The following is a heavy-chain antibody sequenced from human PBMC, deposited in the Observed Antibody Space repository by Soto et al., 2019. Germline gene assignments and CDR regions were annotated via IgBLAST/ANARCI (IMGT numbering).Heavy chain of an antibody. Sequence: GGSLRLSCAASGFTFSSYVMHWVRQAPGKGLEWVAVISYDGSNKYYADSVKGRFTISRDNSKNTLYLQMNSLRAEDTAVYSCAKDRPCSSTSCYKYYYYYGMDVWGQGTPLTVSS. J-gene: IGHJ6*02. CDR3: AKDRPCSSTSCYKYYYYYGMDV. D-gene: IGHD2-2*02. CDR2: ISYDGSNK. V-gene: IGHV3-30*18. CDR1: GFTFSSYV.